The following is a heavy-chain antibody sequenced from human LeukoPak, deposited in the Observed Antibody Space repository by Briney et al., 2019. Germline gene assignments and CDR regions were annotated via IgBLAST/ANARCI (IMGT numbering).Heavy chain of an antibody. CDR2: ISGSGGST. Sequence: GGSLRLSCAASGFTFSSYAMSWVRQAPGKGLEWVSAISGSGGSTYYADSVKGRFTFSRDNSKNTLYLQMNSLRAEDTAVYYCAKDSAIFGVVIIPLDYWGQGTLVTVSS. D-gene: IGHD3-3*01. V-gene: IGHV3-23*01. CDR3: AKDSAIFGVVIIPLDY. J-gene: IGHJ4*02. CDR1: GFTFSSYA.